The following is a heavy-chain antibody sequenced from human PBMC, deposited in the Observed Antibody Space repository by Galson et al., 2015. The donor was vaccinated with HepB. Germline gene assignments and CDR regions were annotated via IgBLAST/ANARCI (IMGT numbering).Heavy chain of an antibody. CDR3: ARPVEMATIGGGGDY. CDR1: GFTFSSYA. J-gene: IGHJ4*02. D-gene: IGHD5-24*01. V-gene: IGHV3-30-3*01. Sequence: SLRLSCAASGFTFSSYAMHWVRQAPGKGLEWVAVISYDGSNKYYADSVKGRFTISRDNSKNTRYLQMNSLRAEDTAVYYCARPVEMATIGGGGDYWGQGTLVTVSS. CDR2: ISYDGSNK.